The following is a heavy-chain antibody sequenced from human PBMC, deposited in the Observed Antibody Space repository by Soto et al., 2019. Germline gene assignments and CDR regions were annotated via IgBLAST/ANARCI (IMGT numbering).Heavy chain of an antibody. Sequence: ASVNVSFKASGYTFSGYYMHWVRQAPGQGFEWMGWINPNSGDTKYAQKFQGRVTMTRDTSISTAYMELSRLRSNDTAVYYCARDSVLRFVEWLFNYWGQGTLVTVSS. J-gene: IGHJ4*02. CDR2: INPNSGDT. V-gene: IGHV1-2*02. CDR1: GYTFSGYY. CDR3: ARDSVLRFVEWLFNY. D-gene: IGHD3-3*01.